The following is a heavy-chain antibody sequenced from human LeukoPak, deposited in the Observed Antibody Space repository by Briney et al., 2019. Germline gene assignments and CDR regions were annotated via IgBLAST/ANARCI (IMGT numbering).Heavy chain of an antibody. Sequence: GGSLRLSCGASGFTFSNYAMSWVRQAPGKGLEWVSGINDNGSTRFYAASVKGRFTSSRDNSKNTLYLQMNSLRAEDTAVYYCAKGPIVVVAATPAFDIWGQGTMVTVSS. CDR3: AKGPIVVVAATPAFDI. V-gene: IGHV3-23*01. CDR1: GFTFSNYA. D-gene: IGHD2-15*01. CDR2: INDNGSTR. J-gene: IGHJ3*02.